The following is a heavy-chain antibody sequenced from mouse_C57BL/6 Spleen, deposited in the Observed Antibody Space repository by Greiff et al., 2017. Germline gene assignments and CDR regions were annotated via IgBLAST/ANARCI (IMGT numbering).Heavy chain of an antibody. V-gene: IGHV1-64*01. J-gene: IGHJ3*01. CDR2: IHPNSGST. CDR1: GYTFTSYW. CDR3: ARGDYDYSFAY. D-gene: IGHD2-4*01. Sequence: QVQLQQPGAELVKPGASVKLSCKASGYTFTSYWMPWVKQRPGQGLEWIGMIHPNSGSTNYNEKFKSKATLTVDKSSSTAYMQLSSLTSEDSAVYYCARGDYDYSFAYWGQGTLVTVSA.